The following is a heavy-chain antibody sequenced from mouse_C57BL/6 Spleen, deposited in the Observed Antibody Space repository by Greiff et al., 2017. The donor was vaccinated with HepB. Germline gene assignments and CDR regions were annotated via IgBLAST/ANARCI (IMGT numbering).Heavy chain of an antibody. V-gene: IGHV1-26*01. D-gene: IGHD1-1*01. CDR2: INPNNGGT. Sequence: VQLQQSGPELVKPGASVKISCKASGYTFTDYYMNWVKQSHGKSLEWIGDINPNNGGTSYNQKFKGKATLTVDKSSSTAYMELRSLTSEDSAVYYCARRGYGSSSYYAMDYWGQGTSVTVSS. J-gene: IGHJ4*01. CDR1: GYTFTDYY. CDR3: ARRGYGSSSYYAMDY.